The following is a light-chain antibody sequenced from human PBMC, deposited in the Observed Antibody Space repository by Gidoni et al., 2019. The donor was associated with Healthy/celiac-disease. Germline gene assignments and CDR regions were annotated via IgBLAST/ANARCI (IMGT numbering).Light chain of an antibody. J-gene: IGKJ1*01. Sequence: EIVLTQSPGTLSLSPVERATLSCRASQSVSSSYLAWYQQKPGQAPRLLLYGASSMATGIPDRFSGSGSGTDFTLTISRLEPEDFAVYYCQQYGSSPTFGQGTKVEIK. V-gene: IGKV3-20*01. CDR3: QQYGSSPT. CDR2: GAS. CDR1: QSVSSSY.